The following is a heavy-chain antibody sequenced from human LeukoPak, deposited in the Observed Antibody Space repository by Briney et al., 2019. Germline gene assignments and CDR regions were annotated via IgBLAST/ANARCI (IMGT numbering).Heavy chain of an antibody. CDR2: IYTSGST. J-gene: IGHJ6*03. Sequence: SETLSLTCTVSGGSISSYYWSWIRQPAGEGLEWIGRIYTSGSTNYNPSLKSRVTMSVDTSKNQFSLKLSSVTAADTAVYYCARDFPAPYYYYYYMDVWGKGTTVTVSS. CDR3: ARDFPAPYYYYYYMDV. CDR1: GGSISSYY. V-gene: IGHV4-4*07.